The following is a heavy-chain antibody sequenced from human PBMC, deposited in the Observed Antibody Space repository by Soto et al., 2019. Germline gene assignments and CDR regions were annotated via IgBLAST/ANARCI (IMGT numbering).Heavy chain of an antibody. CDR3: VKDVGYGFILYDF. Sequence: PGGSLRLSCTASGFTFSSFGMTWVRQAPGKGLEWVSTVNGGGDSTHYADSVKGRFSIFRDNSKNTVYLQMNSLRAEDSAIYYCVKDVGYGFILYDFWGQGTLVTAPQ. CDR2: VNGGGDST. D-gene: IGHD3-16*01. J-gene: IGHJ4*02. V-gene: IGHV3-23*01. CDR1: GFTFSSFG.